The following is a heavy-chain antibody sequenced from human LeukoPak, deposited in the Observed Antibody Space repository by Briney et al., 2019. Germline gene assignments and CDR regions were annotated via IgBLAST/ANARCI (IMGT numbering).Heavy chain of an antibody. CDR3: ARDKGPYYYDSGLLF. V-gene: IGHV3-48*01. CDR2: ISSSSSSI. J-gene: IGHJ4*02. Sequence: SGGSLRLSCAASGFTFSSYSMNWVRQAPGKGLEWVSYISSSSSSIYYADSVKGRFTISRDNAKNSLYLQMNSLRAEDTAVYYCARDKGPYYYDSGLLFRGQGTLVTVSS. CDR1: GFTFSSYS. D-gene: IGHD3-22*01.